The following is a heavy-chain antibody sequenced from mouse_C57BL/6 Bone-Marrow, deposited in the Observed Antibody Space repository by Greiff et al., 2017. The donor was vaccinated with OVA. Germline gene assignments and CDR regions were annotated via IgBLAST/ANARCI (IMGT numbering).Heavy chain of an antibody. Sequence: VQLKESGGDLVKPGGSLKLSCAASGFTFSSYGMSWVRQTPDKRLEWVATISSGGSYTYYPDSVKGRFTISRDNAKNTLYLQMSSLKSEDTAMYYCARQGAHPLCDYWGQGTTLTVSS. D-gene: IGHD6-1*01. V-gene: IGHV5-6*01. CDR3: ARQGAHPLCDY. CDR2: ISSGGSYT. CDR1: GFTFSSYG. J-gene: IGHJ2*01.